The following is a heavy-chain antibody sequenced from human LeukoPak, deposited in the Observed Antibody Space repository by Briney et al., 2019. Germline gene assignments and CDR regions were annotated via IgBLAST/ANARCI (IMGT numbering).Heavy chain of an antibody. CDR1: GFTFNSHY. V-gene: IGHV3-74*01. Sequence: GGSLRLSCAFSGFTFNSHYVHWVRQAPGQGLLWVSRTTDDATTTYADSVRGRFTISRDIAKKTLYLQMNSLRAEDAAVYYCARGHLYSFDHWGQGALVTVSS. CDR2: TTDDATTT. J-gene: IGHJ4*02. D-gene: IGHD4-11*01. CDR3: ARGHLYSFDH.